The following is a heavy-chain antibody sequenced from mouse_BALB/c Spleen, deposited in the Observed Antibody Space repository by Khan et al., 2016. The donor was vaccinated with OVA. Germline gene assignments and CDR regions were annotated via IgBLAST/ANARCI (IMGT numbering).Heavy chain of an antibody. CDR2: ISTYYGDA. CDR1: GYTFTDFT. V-gene: IGHV1S137*01. CDR3: TRGGGRNRFAD. J-gene: IGHJ3*01. Sequence: VQLQESGAELVRPGVSVKISCKGSGYTFTDFTMHWVKQSHAMSLEWIGVISTYYGDATYNQKFKDKATMTVDKSSSTAYMELARLTSEDSAIYYVTRGGGRNRFADWGQGTLVTVSA.